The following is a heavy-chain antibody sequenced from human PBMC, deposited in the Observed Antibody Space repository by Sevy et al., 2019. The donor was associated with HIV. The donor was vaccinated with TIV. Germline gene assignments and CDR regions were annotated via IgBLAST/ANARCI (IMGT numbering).Heavy chain of an antibody. CDR3: VRDKNIVVVPAALLGWFDP. J-gene: IGHJ5*02. V-gene: IGHV1-18*04. Sequence: ASVKVSCKASGYTFTSYGISWVRQAPGQGLEWMGWISAYNGNTNYAQKLQGRVTMTTDTSTSTAYMELRSLRSDDTAVYYCVRDKNIVVVPAALLGWFDPWGQGTLVTVSS. CDR2: ISAYNGNT. D-gene: IGHD2-2*01. CDR1: GYTFTSYG.